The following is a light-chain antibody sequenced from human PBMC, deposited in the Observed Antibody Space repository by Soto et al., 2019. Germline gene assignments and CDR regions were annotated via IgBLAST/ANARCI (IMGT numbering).Light chain of an antibody. J-gene: IGKJ2*01. CDR3: QQSLSTPYT. Sequence: DVHVSLSTSSLSASVGDSVSISCRASQTVATFLNWYQQQPGKVPQLLIYAASTLQSGVPSRFSGSGSGTDFTLVIDSLQREDFGPYYSQQSLSTPYTFGQGTKVDIK. CDR1: QTVATF. V-gene: IGKV1-39*01. CDR2: AAS.